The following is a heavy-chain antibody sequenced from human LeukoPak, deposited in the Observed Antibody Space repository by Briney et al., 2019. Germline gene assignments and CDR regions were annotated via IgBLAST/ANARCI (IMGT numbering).Heavy chain of an antibody. Sequence: GGSLRLSCAASGFTVSSNYMSWVRQAPGKGLEWISVIYSAGSTYYADSMQGRFTISRDNYKNTLYLQMNSLRAEDTAVYYCAREGPDCGGDCYYDYWGQGTLVTVSS. J-gene: IGHJ4*02. CDR1: GFTVSSNY. V-gene: IGHV3-53*01. CDR2: IYSAGST. D-gene: IGHD2-21*01. CDR3: AREGPDCGGDCYYDY.